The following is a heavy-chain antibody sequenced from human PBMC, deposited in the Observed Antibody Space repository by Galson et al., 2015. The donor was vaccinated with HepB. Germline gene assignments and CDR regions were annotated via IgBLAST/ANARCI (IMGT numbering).Heavy chain of an antibody. V-gene: IGHV1-2*02. D-gene: IGHD3-3*01. CDR3: ARTHNDFWSSYSPSSGMDV. J-gene: IGHJ6*02. CDR1: GYSFTDSY. Sequence: QSGAEVKKPGASVKVSCKASGYSFTDSYMHWVRQAPGQGLEWMGWINPNDGATNYAQTFQGRVTMTKDTSISTAYMELSNLRSGDTAVYYCARTHNDFWSSYSPSSGMDVWGQGTTVTVSS. CDR2: INPNDGAT.